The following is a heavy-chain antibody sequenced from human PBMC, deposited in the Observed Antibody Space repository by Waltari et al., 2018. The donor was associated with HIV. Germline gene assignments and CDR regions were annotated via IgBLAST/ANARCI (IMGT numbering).Heavy chain of an antibody. CDR1: GFAFEASC. Sequence: EVQLVESGGGLVQTGRSLRLSCEASGFAFEASCMHLVRQAPGTVRAWVSGISWNSGSIGYADSVKGGVNISRDNAKNSLYLQRNSLRAEDTALYYCAKAREQYYYYGMDVWGQGPTVTVSS. CDR3: AKAREQYYYYGMDV. J-gene: IGHJ6*02. D-gene: IGHD1-26*01. CDR2: ISWNSGSI. V-gene: IGHV3-9*01.